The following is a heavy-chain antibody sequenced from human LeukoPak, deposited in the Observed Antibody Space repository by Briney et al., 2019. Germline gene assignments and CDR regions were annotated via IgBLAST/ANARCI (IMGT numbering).Heavy chain of an antibody. J-gene: IGHJ4*02. CDR3: AKDGRDTAMAN. CDR2: IWYDGSNK. V-gene: IGHV3-33*06. D-gene: IGHD5-18*01. CDR1: GFTLSSYG. Sequence: PGRSLTLSCAASGFTLSSYGMHWVRQAPGKGLEWVAVIWYDGSNKYYADSVKGRFTISRDNSKNTLYLQMNSLRAEDTAVYYCAKDGRDTAMANWGQGTLVTVSS.